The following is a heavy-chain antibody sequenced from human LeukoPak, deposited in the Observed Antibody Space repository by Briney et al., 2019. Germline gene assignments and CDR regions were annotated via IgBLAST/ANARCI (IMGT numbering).Heavy chain of an antibody. CDR3: ARRRGVMVRGVIFRWFDP. Sequence: NTSETLSLTCTVSGGSISNKYWSWIRQPPGKGLEWVGYIYYSGSANYNPSLKSRVTISVDTSKNQFSLKLSSVTAADTAVYYCARRRGVMVRGVIFRWFDPWGQGTLVTVSS. V-gene: IGHV4-59*12. CDR2: IYYSGSA. D-gene: IGHD3-10*01. CDR1: GGSISNKY. J-gene: IGHJ5*02.